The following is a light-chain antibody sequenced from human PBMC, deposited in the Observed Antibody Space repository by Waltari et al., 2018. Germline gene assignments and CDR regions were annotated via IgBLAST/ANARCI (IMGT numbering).Light chain of an antibody. CDR2: GTS. CDR3: QSYDTSLSVV. CDR1: GSNIGAGYD. J-gene: IGLJ3*02. V-gene: IGLV1-40*01. Sequence: QSVLTQPPSVSGAPGQRVTISCTGSGSNIGAGYDVTWYQQLPRAAPNLLIYGTSTRPLGVPDRFFGSKSGTSASLAITGLQAEDEADYYCQSYDTSLSVVFGGGTKLTVL.